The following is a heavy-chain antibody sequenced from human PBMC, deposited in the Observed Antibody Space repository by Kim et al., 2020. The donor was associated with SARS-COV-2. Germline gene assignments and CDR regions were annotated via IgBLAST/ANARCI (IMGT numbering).Heavy chain of an antibody. CDR1: GFTFSSYA. CDR3: AKGRGYYYGSGHDAFDI. Sequence: GGSLRLSCAASGFTFSSYAMSWVRQAPGKGLEWVSAMSGSGGSTYYADSVKGRFTISRDNSKNTLYLQMNSLRAEDTAVYYCAKGRGYYYGSGHDAFDIWGQGTMVTVSS. CDR2: MSGSGGST. J-gene: IGHJ3*02. D-gene: IGHD3-10*01. V-gene: IGHV3-23*01.